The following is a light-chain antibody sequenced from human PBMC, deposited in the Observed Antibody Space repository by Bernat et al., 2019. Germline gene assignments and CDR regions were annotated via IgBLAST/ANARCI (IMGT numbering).Light chain of an antibody. V-gene: IGKV3-20*01. J-gene: IGKJ1*01. CDR2: GAS. CDR1: QSVSSSY. CDR3: QQYDSSPPWT. Sequence: EVVLTQSPGTLSLSPGERATLSCRASQSVSSSYLAWYQQKPGQAPRLLIYGASSRATGIPDRFSGSGSGTDFTLTISRLEPEDFAVYYCQQYDSSPPWTFGQRTKVEIK.